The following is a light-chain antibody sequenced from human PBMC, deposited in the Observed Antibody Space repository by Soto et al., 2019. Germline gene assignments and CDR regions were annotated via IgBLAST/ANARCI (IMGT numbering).Light chain of an antibody. V-gene: IGKV1-9*01. CDR3: QPLNSYVFA. CDR2: AAS. J-gene: IGKJ3*01. CDR1: QDVSRY. Sequence: DIRLTQSPSVLSASVGDRVTITCRASQDVSRYLAWYQQKPGKAPNLLIYAASTLRSGVPSRFSGSGSETEFTLPISSQQAEDFATYCCQPLNSYVFAFGPRTKVDIK.